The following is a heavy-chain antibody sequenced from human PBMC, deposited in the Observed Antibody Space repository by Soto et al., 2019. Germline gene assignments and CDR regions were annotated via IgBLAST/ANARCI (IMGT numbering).Heavy chain of an antibody. CDR3: ARVWYYDSSGYYAFDY. D-gene: IGHD3-22*01. CDR1: GDGFSNYG. Sequence: QVQLVQSGAEVKKPGASVRVSCKASGDGFSNYGFSWVRQAPGQGLEWMGWISAYDGQTNYTKKFQGRVTRTTDTSSSTAYMELRSLISDETAVYYCARVWYYDSSGYYAFDYWGLGTLVTVSS. CDR2: ISAYDGQT. V-gene: IGHV1-18*01. J-gene: IGHJ4*02.